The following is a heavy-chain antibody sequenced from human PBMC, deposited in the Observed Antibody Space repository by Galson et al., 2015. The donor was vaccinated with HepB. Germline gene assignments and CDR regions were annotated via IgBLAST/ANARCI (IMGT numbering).Heavy chain of an antibody. Sequence: PALVKPTQTLTLTCTFSGFSLSSRGMCVSWIRQPPGKALEWLARIDWDDDKYYRTSLKARLTISKDTSKNQVVLTMTNMDPMDTATYFCARIGGYKNYDSYYMDDWGEGTTVTVSS. CDR1: GFSLSSRGMC. V-gene: IGHV2-70*11. D-gene: IGHD5-18*01. CDR2: IDWDDDK. CDR3: ARIGGYKNYDSYYMDD. J-gene: IGHJ6*03.